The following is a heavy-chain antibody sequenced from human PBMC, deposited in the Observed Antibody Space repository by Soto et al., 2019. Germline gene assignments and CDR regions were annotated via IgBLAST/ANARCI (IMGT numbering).Heavy chain of an antibody. J-gene: IGHJ3*02. CDR1: GYSFTSYW. CDR2: IYPGDSDN. Sequence: GESLKISCKGSGYSFTSYWIGWVRQMPGKGLECMGIIYPGDSDNRYRPSFKGQVTISADKSISTAYLQWSSLKAPDTAMYYCARTPPVRGVHRRSPDAFDIWGQGTMVTVSS. D-gene: IGHD3-10*01. CDR3: ARTPPVRGVHRRSPDAFDI. V-gene: IGHV5-51*01.